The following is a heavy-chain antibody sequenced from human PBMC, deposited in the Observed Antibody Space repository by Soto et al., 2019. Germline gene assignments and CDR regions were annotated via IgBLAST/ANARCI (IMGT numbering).Heavy chain of an antibody. V-gene: IGHV1-69*06. D-gene: IGHD3-3*01. Sequence: QVQLVQSGAEVKKPGSSVKVSCKASGGTFSSYAISWVRQAPGQGLEWMGGIIPIFGTANYAQKFQGRVTITADKSTSTAYMELCSLRSEDTAVYYCARGSYYDFWSGYYTGSYYYYGMDVWGQGTTVTVSS. CDR3: ARGSYYDFWSGYYTGSYYYYGMDV. J-gene: IGHJ6*02. CDR1: GGTFSSYA. CDR2: IIPIFGTA.